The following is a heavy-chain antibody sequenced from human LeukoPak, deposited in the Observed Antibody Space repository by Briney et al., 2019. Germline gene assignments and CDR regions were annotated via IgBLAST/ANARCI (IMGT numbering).Heavy chain of an antibody. CDR1: GGSISSYY. D-gene: IGHD3-10*01. Sequence: PSETLSLTCTVSGGSISSYYWSWIRQPAGKGLDGIGRTYTSGSTNYNPYLKSRVTMSVDTSKNQFSLKLSSVTAADTAVYYFARSGPYYYGSGSYYPDYWGQGTLVTVSS. J-gene: IGHJ4*02. V-gene: IGHV4-4*07. CDR2: TYTSGST. CDR3: ARSGPYYYGSGSYYPDY.